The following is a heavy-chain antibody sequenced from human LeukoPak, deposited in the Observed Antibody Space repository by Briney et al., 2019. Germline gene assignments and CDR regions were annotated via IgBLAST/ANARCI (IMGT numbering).Heavy chain of an antibody. CDR2: IKEDGSEQ. V-gene: IGHV3-7*01. CDR3: ARDSFETDIDY. D-gene: IGHD1-14*01. CDR1: GVSFSRYW. Sequence: GGSLRLSCVASGVSFSRYWMSWVRQAPGKGLEWVANIKEDGSEQYYADSLKGRFTISRDNVKNSLYLHINSLRAEDTAVYYCARDSFETDIDYWGQGTLVTVSS. J-gene: IGHJ4*02.